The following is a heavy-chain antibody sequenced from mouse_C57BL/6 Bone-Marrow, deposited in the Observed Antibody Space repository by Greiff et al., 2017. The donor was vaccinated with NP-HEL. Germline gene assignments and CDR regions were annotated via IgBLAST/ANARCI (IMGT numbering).Heavy chain of an antibody. CDR1: GYTFTSYW. CDR2: IDPSDSYT. Sequence: QVQLQQPGAELMMPGASVKLSCKASGYTFTSYWMHWVKQRPGQGLEWIGEIDPSDSYTNYNQKFKGKSTLTVDKSSSTAYMQLSSLTSEDSAVYYCARDYYGSSYDWYFDVWGTGTTVTVSS. CDR3: ARDYYGSSYDWYFDV. D-gene: IGHD1-1*01. J-gene: IGHJ1*03. V-gene: IGHV1-69*01.